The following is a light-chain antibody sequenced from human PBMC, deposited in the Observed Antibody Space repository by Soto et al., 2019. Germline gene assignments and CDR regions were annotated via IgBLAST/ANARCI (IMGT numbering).Light chain of an antibody. CDR2: GAS. V-gene: IGKV3-20*01. J-gene: IGKJ4*01. Sequence: IVLMQSPGTLSSSPGERATLSCRASQSVSNNFLAWYQQKPGQAPRLLIDGASSRATGTPDRFSGSGSGTDFTLTISRLEPEDFAVYYCQQYGTSPPLTFGGGTKVEIK. CDR1: QSVSNNF. CDR3: QQYGTSPPLT.